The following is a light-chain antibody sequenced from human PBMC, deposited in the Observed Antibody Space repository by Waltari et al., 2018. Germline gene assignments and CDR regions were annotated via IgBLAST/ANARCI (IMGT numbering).Light chain of an antibody. J-gene: IGLJ1*01. CDR2: KDS. CDR1: ILAKKS. V-gene: IGLV3-25*02. Sequence: SYELTQPPSVSVSPGQTARITCSGEILAKKSAQWFQQKPGQAPVLVIYKDSKRPSGIPERFSSSSSGTTLTLTISGAQAEDEADYYCQSADMNGNRYIFGGGTRLTAL. CDR3: QSADMNGNRYI.